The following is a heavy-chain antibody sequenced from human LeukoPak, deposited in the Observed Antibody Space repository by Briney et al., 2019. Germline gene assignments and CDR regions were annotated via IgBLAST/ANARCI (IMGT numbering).Heavy chain of an antibody. CDR1: GGSISSYY. Sequence: SETLSLTCTVSGGSISSYYRSWIRQPPGKGLEWIGYIYYSGSTNYNPSLKSRVTISVDTSKNQFSLKLSSVTAVDTAVYYCAREIFPVVTPGAFDIWGQGTMVTVSS. J-gene: IGHJ3*02. D-gene: IGHD4-23*01. CDR2: IYYSGST. CDR3: AREIFPVVTPGAFDI. V-gene: IGHV4-59*01.